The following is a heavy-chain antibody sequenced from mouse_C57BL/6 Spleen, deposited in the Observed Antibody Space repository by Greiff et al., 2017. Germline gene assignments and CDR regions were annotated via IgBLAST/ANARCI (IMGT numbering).Heavy chain of an antibody. D-gene: IGHD1-1*01. J-gene: IGHJ4*01. CDR3: ARPLYYGSSPYAMDY. Sequence: EVKVVESGGGLVKPGGSLKLSCAASGFTFSDYGMHWVRQAPEKGLEWVAYISSGSSTIYYADTVKGRVTISRDNAKNTLFLQMTILRSEETALYYCARPLYYGSSPYAMDYWGQGTSVTVSS. V-gene: IGHV5-17*01. CDR1: GFTFSDYG. CDR2: ISSGSSTI.